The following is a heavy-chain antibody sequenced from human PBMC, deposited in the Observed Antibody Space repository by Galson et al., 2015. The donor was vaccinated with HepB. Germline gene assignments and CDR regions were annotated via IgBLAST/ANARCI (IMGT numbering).Heavy chain of an antibody. J-gene: IGHJ4*02. CDR1: GYTFTSYG. CDR3: ARVHIVVVPAATRYYFDY. D-gene: IGHD2-2*01. V-gene: IGHV1-18*04. CDR2: ISAYNGNT. Sequence: SVKVSCKASGYTFTSYGISWVRQAPGQGLEWMGWISAYNGNTNYAQKLQGRVTMTTDTSTSTAYMELRSLRSDDTAVYYCARVHIVVVPAATRYYFDYWGRGTLVTVSS.